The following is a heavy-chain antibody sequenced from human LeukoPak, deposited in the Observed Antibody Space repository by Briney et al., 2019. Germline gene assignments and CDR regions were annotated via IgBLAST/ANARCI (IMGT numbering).Heavy chain of an antibody. V-gene: IGHV4-59*01. D-gene: IGHD2-15*01. CDR1: GGSISSYY. Sequence: SETLSLTCTVSGGSISSYYWSWIRQPPGKGLEWIGYIYYSGSTNYNPSLKSRVTISVDTSKNQFSLKLSSVTAADTAVYYCSRPRDEGGLYWNFDLWGRGTLVTVSS. CDR2: IYYSGST. CDR3: SRPRDEGGLYWNFDL. J-gene: IGHJ2*01.